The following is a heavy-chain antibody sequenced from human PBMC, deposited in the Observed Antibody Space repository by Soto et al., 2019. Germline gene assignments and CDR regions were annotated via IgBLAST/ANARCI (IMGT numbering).Heavy chain of an antibody. CDR3: ASLLRYFDWLLYRESYYFDY. CDR2: FDPEDGET. CDR1: GYTLTELS. Sequence: ASVKVSCKVSGYTLTELSMHWVRQAPGKGLEWMGGFDPEDGETIYAQKFQGRVTMTEDTSTDTAYMELSSLRSEDTAVYYCASLLRYFDWLLYRESYYFDYWGQGTLVTVSS. J-gene: IGHJ4*02. D-gene: IGHD3-9*01. V-gene: IGHV1-24*01.